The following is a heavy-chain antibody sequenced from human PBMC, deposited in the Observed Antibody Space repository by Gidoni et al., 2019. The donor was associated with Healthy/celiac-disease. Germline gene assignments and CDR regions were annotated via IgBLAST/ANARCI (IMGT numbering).Heavy chain of an antibody. CDR3: TRGVITFGGVIINFDY. V-gene: IGHV3-49*04. CDR2: IRSKAYGGTT. D-gene: IGHD3-16*02. CDR1: GFTFGDYA. Sequence: EVQLVESVGALVQPGRSLRLSCTASGFTFGDYAMSWVRQDPGKGLEWVGFIRSKAYGGTTEYAASVKGRFTISRDDSKSIAYLKMNSLKTEDTAVYYCTRGVITFGGVIINFDYWGQGTLVTVSS. J-gene: IGHJ4*02.